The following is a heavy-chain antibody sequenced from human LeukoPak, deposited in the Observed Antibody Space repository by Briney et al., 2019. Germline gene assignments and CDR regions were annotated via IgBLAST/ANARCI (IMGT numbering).Heavy chain of an antibody. J-gene: IGHJ3*02. V-gene: IGHV4-39*01. CDR2: IYHSGST. CDR1: GGSISSSSYY. CDR3: ARRNYWDDAFDI. Sequence: SETLSLTCTVSGGSISSSSYYWGWIRQPPGKGLEWIGSIYHSGSTYYNPSLKSRVTISVDTSKNQFSLKLSSVTAADTAVYYCARRNYWDDAFDIWGQGTMVTVSS. D-gene: IGHD3-10*01.